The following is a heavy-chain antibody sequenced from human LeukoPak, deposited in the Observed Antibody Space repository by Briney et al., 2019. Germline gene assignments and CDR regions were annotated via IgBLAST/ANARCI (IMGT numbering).Heavy chain of an antibody. CDR2: IKGDGSEK. CDR1: GFTFSSYW. V-gene: IGHV3-7*01. J-gene: IGHJ1*01. D-gene: IGHD1-26*01. Sequence: GGSLRLSCAASGFTFSSYWMTWVRQAPGKGLEWVANIKGDGSEKYYVDSVKGRFTISRDSAKNSLFLQMNSLRAEDTAVYYCAKLSGSYQHWGQGTLVTVSS. CDR3: AKLSGSYQH.